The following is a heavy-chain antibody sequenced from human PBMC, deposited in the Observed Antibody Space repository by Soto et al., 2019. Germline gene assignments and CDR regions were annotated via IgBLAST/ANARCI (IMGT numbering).Heavy chain of an antibody. CDR1: GGSISSYY. D-gene: IGHD4-17*01. CDR3: ARVTTVTTNDWFDP. J-gene: IGHJ5*02. CDR2: IYYSGST. V-gene: IGHV4-59*01. Sequence: QVQLQESGPGLVKPSETLSLTCTVSGGSISSYYWSWIRQPPGKGPEWIGYIYYSGSTNYNPSLKSRVTISVDTSKNQFSLKLSSVTAADTAVYYCARVTTVTTNDWFDPWGQGTLVTVSS.